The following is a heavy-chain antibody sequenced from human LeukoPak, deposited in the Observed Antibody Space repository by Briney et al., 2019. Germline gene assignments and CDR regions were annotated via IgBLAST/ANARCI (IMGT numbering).Heavy chain of an antibody. J-gene: IGHJ5*02. D-gene: IGHD5-18*01. CDR3: MWVRGYSYALDP. Sequence: PGGSLRLSCAASGFTFSTYSMNWVRQAPGKGLERVSSITSPVGRIYYADSLKGRITISRDNARSSLYLQMNSLKTEDTAVYYCMWVRGYSYALDPWSQGTLVTVSS. CDR1: GFTFSTYS. V-gene: IGHV3-21*03. CDR2: ITSPVGRI.